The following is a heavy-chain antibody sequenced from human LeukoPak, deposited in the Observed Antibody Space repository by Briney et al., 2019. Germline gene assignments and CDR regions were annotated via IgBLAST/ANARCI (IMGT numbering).Heavy chain of an antibody. D-gene: IGHD7-27*01. Sequence: PSETLSLTCTVSGGSISSYYWSWIRQPPGKGLEWIGYIYYSGSTTYNPSLKSRVTISIDTSKNQFSLKLTSVTAADTAVYYCARTTSQTGDVGYWGQGTLVTVSS. CDR2: IYYSGST. J-gene: IGHJ4*02. CDR1: GGSISSYY. V-gene: IGHV4-59*08. CDR3: ARTTSQTGDVGY.